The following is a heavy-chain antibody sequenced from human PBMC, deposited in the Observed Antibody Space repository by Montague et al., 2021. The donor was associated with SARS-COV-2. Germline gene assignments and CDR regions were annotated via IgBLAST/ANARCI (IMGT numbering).Heavy chain of an antibody. V-gene: IGHV4-39*01. CDR2: IYYRGST. CDR1: GGSISSSSYY. J-gene: IGHJ4*02. Sequence: SETRSLTCTVSGGSISSSSYYWAWIRQPPGKGLEWIGSIYYRGSTYYNPSLKSRVFISVDTSKNQLSLTLTSVTAADTAVYYCATQEDPSGWIPGPFGFWGQGTLLSVSS. D-gene: IGHD6-19*01. CDR3: ATQEDPSGWIPGPFGF.